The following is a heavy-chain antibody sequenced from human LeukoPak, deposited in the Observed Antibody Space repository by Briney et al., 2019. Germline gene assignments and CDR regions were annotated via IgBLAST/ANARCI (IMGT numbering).Heavy chain of an antibody. J-gene: IGHJ4*02. V-gene: IGHV4-34*01. D-gene: IGHD3-10*01. Sequence: PSETQSLTCAVYGGSFSGYYWSWIRQPPGKGLEWIGEINHSGSTNYNPSLKSRVTISVDTSKNQFSLKLSSVTAADTAVYYCARVPPYGSGRWYFDYWGQGTLVTVSS. CDR3: ARVPPYGSGRWYFDY. CDR1: GGSFSGYY. CDR2: INHSGST.